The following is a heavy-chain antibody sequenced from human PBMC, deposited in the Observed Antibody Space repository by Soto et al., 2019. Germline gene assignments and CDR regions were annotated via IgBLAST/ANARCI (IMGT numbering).Heavy chain of an antibody. J-gene: IGHJ4*02. CDR3: AAGPLWFLEMGMVY. V-gene: IGHV1-58*01. CDR1: GFTFTSSA. Sequence: ASVKVSCKASGFTFTSSAVQWVRQARGQRLEWIGWIVVGSGNTNCAQKFQERVTITRDMSTSTAYMELSSLRSEDTAVYYCAAGPLWFLEMGMVYWGQGTLVTVSS. D-gene: IGHD3-10*01. CDR2: IVVGSGNT.